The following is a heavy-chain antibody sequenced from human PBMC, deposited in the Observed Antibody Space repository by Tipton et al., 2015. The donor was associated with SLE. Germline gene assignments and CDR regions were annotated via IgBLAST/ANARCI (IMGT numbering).Heavy chain of an antibody. CDR1: GFTFDDYA. CDR3: TRPMYYYDSSGYYYYGMDV. J-gene: IGHJ6*02. Sequence: SLRLSCAASGFTFDDYAMHWVRQAPGKGLEWVSGISWNSGSIGYADSVKGRFTISRDNAKNSLYLQMNSLKTEDTAVYYCTRPMYYYDSSGYYYYGMDVWGQGTTVTVPS. V-gene: IGHV3-9*01. D-gene: IGHD3-22*01. CDR2: ISWNSGSI.